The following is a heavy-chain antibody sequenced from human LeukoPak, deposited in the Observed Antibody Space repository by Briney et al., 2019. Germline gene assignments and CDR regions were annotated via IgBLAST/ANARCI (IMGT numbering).Heavy chain of an antibody. CDR2: ISGSGGST. Sequence: PGGSLRLSCAASGFTFSSYAMSWVRQAPGKGLEWVSAISGSGGSTYYADSVKGRFTISRDNSKNTLYLQMNSLRAEDTAVYYCARVIAVRGYYYYMDVWGKGTTVTVSS. CDR3: ARVIAVRGYYYYMDV. D-gene: IGHD2-21*01. CDR1: GFTFSSYA. V-gene: IGHV3-23*01. J-gene: IGHJ6*03.